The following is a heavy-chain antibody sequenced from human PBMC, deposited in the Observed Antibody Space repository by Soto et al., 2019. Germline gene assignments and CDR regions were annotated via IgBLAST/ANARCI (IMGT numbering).Heavy chain of an antibody. CDR3: ARDCSSTSCYRDKNGMDG. CDR2: INPNRGGT. Sequence: ASVKVSFKTSGSTFTGYYMHWVRQAPGQGLEWMGWINPNRGGTNYAQKFQGRVTMTRDTSISTAYMELSRLRSDDTAVYNCARDCSSTSCYRDKNGMDGWGKGTTGTV. J-gene: IGHJ6*04. D-gene: IGHD2-2*01. CDR1: GSTFTGYY. V-gene: IGHV1-2*02.